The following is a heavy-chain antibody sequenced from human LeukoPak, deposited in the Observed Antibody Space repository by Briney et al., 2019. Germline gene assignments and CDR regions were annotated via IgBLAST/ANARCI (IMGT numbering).Heavy chain of an antibody. CDR1: GYSINTAFY. Sequence: PSETLSLTCSVSGYSINTAFYWGWIRQPPGKGLEWIGYIYHSGSTTYNPSLKSRVTISVDTSKNQFSLKLSSVTAADTAVYYCARDLAVLGYYHFDYWGQGTLVTVSS. D-gene: IGHD3-3*01. CDR3: ARDLAVLGYYHFDY. V-gene: IGHV4-38-2*02. J-gene: IGHJ4*02. CDR2: IYHSGST.